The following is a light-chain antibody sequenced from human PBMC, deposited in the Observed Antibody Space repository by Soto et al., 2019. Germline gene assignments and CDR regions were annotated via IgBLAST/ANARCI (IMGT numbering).Light chain of an antibody. CDR2: DVS. V-gene: IGLV2-14*01. CDR1: SSDVGGYNY. CDR3: SSYTSSSTYV. Sequence: QSALTQPASVSGSPGQSITISCTGTSSDVGGYNYVSWYQQHPGKAPKLMIYDVSNRPSVVSNRFSGSKSGNTASLTISGLQAEDEADYSVSSYTSSSTYVFGTGTKLTV. J-gene: IGLJ1*01.